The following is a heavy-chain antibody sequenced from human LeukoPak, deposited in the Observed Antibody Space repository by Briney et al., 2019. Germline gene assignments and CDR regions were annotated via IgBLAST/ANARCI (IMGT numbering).Heavy chain of an antibody. V-gene: IGHV4-59*01. J-gene: IGHJ3*02. CDR1: GGSISSYY. CDR2: IYYSGST. D-gene: IGHD1-26*01. Sequence: PSETLSLTCTVSGGSISSYYWSWIRQPPGKGREWIGYIYYSGSTSYNPSLKSRVTISVDTSKKQFSLKLSSVTAADTAFYYCARYIVSYPHDAFDIWGQGTMVTVSS. CDR3: ARYIVSYPHDAFDI.